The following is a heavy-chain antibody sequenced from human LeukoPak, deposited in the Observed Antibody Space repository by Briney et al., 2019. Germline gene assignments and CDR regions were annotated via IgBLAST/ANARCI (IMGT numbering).Heavy chain of an antibody. Sequence: AGGSLRLSCAASGFPFSSYAMYWVRQAPGEGLVWVSRVHGDGNNIGYADFVEGRLTISRDNAKNTLYLEMSSLRREDTAVYYCARARVGDPTDYWGQGSLVTVSS. CDR3: ARARVGDPTDY. CDR1: GFPFSSYA. V-gene: IGHV3-74*01. CDR2: VHGDGNNI. D-gene: IGHD1-26*01. J-gene: IGHJ4*02.